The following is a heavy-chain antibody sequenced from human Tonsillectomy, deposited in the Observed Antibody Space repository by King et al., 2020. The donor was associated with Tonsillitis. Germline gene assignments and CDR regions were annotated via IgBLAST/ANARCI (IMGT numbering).Heavy chain of an antibody. V-gene: IGHV3-73*01. CDR1: GFTFSGSN. Sequence: EVQLVESGGGLVQPGGSLKLSCAASGFTFSGSNIHWVRQASGKGLEWIGRILSKGNSYATAYAGSVKGRFTISRDDSKNMAYLQMNSLKTEDTAVYYCTRLDSFPAVAAFDIWGQGTMVTVSS. J-gene: IGHJ3*02. CDR3: TRLDSFPAVAAFDI. CDR2: ILSKGNSYAT. D-gene: IGHD6-19*01.